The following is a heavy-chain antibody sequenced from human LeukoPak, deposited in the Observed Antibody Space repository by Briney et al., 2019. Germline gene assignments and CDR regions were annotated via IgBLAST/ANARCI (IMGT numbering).Heavy chain of an antibody. J-gene: IGHJ5*02. CDR1: GGSINNYY. D-gene: IGHD1-14*01. Sequence: PSETLSLTCTVSGGSINNYYWYWMRQPPGKGLECIGYTYYSANTNYNPSLKSRVTISVDTSKNQFSLKLSSVTAADTAVYYCAKGGPEASAGLSWFDPWGQGTLVTVSS. CDR2: TYYSANT. CDR3: AKGGPEASAGLSWFDP. V-gene: IGHV4-59*01.